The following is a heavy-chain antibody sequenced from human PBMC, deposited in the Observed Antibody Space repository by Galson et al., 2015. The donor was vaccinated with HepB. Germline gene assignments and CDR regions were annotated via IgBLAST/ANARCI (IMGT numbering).Heavy chain of an antibody. Sequence: SVKVSCKASGYTFPRHAIHWVRQAPGQRLEWMGWINVGNGNTKCSQKFQGRLTVTRDISASTAYMELRSLRSEDTAVYYCAREGATDYPYDTFDIWGQGTMVTVSS. CDR2: INVGNGNT. J-gene: IGHJ3*02. CDR3: AREGATDYPYDTFDI. CDR1: GYTFPRHA. D-gene: IGHD4-11*01. V-gene: IGHV1-3*01.